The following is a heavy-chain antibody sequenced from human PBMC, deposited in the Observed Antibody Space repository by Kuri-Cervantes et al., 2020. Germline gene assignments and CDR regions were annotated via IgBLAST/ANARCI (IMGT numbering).Heavy chain of an antibody. V-gene: IGHV3-23*01. D-gene: IGHD2-15*01. J-gene: IGHJ4*02. CDR2: ISGSGGST. CDR3: TRQDRYCSGGSCYDHDY. CDR1: GFTFSSYA. Sequence: GESLKISCTASGFTFSSYAMSWVRQAPGKGLEWVSAISGSGGSTYYADSVKGRFTISRDNSKNTAYLQMNSLKTEDTAVYYCTRQDRYCSGGSCYDHDYWGQGTLVTVSS.